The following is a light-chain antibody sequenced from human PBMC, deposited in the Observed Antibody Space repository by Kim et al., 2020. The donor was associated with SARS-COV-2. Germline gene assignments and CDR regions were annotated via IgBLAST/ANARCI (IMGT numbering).Light chain of an antibody. J-gene: IGKJ1*01. CDR1: QTIKNR. V-gene: IGKV3-15*01. CDR2: DAT. CDR3: QQSNNWPPLT. Sequence: PGERSTRSCRASQTIKNRLVWYQHKPGQAPRLLIYDATTRATGIPARFIGSGSETDFTLTISNLQSEDFAVYYCQQSNNWPPLTFGQGTKVDIK.